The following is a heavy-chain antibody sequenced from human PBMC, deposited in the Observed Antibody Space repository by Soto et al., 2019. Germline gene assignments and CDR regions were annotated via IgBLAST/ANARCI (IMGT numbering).Heavy chain of an antibody. J-gene: IGHJ6*02. V-gene: IGHV1-18*01. D-gene: IGHD2-2*01. CDR1: GYTFTSYG. CDR3: ARERYCSSTSCYENRYYYYGMDV. Sequence: GASVKVSCKASGYTFTSYGISWVRQAPGQGLEWMGWISAYNGNTNYAQKLQGRVTMTTDTSTSTAYMELRSLRSDDTAVYYCARERYCSSTSCYENRYYYYGMDVWGQGTTVTVSS. CDR2: ISAYNGNT.